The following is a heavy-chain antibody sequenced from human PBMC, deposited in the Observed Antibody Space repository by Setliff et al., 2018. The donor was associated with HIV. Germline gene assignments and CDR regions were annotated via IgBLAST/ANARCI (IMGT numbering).Heavy chain of an antibody. CDR1: GYTFTTYG. Sequence: ASVKVSCKASGYTFTTYGMNWVRQAPGQGLEWMGWINTNTGNPTYAQGFTGRFVFSLDTSVSTAYLQISSLKAEDTAVYYCARDHVIAARPWNYMDVWGKGTTVTVSS. D-gene: IGHD6-6*01. V-gene: IGHV7-4-1*02. CDR2: INTNTGNP. J-gene: IGHJ6*03. CDR3: ARDHVIAARPWNYMDV.